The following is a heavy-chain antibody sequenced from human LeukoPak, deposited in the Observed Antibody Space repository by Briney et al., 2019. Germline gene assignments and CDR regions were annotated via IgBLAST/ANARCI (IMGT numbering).Heavy chain of an antibody. Sequence: PGGSLRLSCAASGFTFSSYWMHWVRQAPGKGLEWVAVIWYDASEKYYADSVKGRFTISRDNSKNTLYLQMNSLRAEDTAVYYCARWGDNKILDYWGQGTLVTVSS. CDR3: ARWGDNKILDY. D-gene: IGHD3-16*01. CDR1: GFTFSSYW. V-gene: IGHV3-33*08. CDR2: IWYDASEK. J-gene: IGHJ4*02.